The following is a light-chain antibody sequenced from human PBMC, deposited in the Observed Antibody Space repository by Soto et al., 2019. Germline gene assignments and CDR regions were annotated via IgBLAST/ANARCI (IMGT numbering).Light chain of an antibody. CDR1: QSFSSSY. CDR3: QQYGSSPYT. Sequence: EIVLTQSPGTLSLSPGERTTLSCRASQSFSSSYIAWYQQKPGQAPRLLIYGASSRATGIPDRFSGSGSGTDFTLTISRLEPEVFAVYYCQQYGSSPYTFGQGTKLEIK. V-gene: IGKV3-20*01. CDR2: GAS. J-gene: IGKJ2*01.